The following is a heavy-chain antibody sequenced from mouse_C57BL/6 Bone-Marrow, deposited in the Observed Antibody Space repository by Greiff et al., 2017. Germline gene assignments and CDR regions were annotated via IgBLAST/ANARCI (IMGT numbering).Heavy chain of an antibody. V-gene: IGHV1-81*01. CDR1: GYTFTSYG. Sequence: VQLQQSGAELARPGASVKLSCKASGYTFTSYGISWVKQRTGQGLEWIGEIYPRSGNTYYNEKFKGKATLTADKSSSTAYMELRSLTSEDSAVYFCARFAYSGPYWGEEALVTVSA. CDR3: ARFAYSGPY. CDR2: IYPRSGNT. J-gene: IGHJ3*01. D-gene: IGHD2-12*01.